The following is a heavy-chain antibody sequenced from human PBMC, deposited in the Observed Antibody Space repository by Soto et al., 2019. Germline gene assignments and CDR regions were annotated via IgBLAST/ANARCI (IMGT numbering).Heavy chain of an antibody. V-gene: IGHV1-18*01. CDR3: ARDLGRGSSSYWFDP. CDR2: ISAYNGNT. D-gene: IGHD6-6*01. CDR1: GYTFTSYG. J-gene: IGHJ5*02. Sequence: ASVKVSCKASGYTFTSYGISWVRQAPGQGLEWMGWISAYNGNTNYAQKLQGRVTMTTDTSTSTAYMELRSLRSDDTAVYYCARDLGRGSSSYWFDPWGQGTLVTVSS.